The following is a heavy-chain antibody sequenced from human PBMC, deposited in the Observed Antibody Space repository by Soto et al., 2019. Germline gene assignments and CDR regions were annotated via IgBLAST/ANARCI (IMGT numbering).Heavy chain of an antibody. CDR2: IYSGGST. V-gene: IGHV3-53*04. Sequence: EVQLVESGGGLVQPGGSLRLSCAASGFTVSSNYMSWVRQAPGKGLEWVSVIYSGGSTYYADSVKGRFTISRHNSKNTRYLQMHSLRAEDTAVYYCARDLVSGMDVWGPGTTVTVSS. J-gene: IGHJ6*02. CDR1: GFTVSSNY. CDR3: ARDLVSGMDV.